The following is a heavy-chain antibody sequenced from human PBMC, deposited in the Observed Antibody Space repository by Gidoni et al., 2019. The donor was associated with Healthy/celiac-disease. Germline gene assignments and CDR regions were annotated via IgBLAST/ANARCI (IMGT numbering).Heavy chain of an antibody. J-gene: IGHJ2*01. Sequence: QVQLHESGPGLVKPSETLSLTCTVSGCSLSRYYWSWIRQPPGKGLEWIGYIYYSGSTNYNPSLKSRVNISVDTSKNQFSRKLSSVTAADTAVYYCARRRQLETLKYWYFDRWGRGTLVTVSS. D-gene: IGHD1-1*01. CDR1: GCSLSRYY. CDR2: IYYSGST. CDR3: ARRRQLETLKYWYFDR. V-gene: IGHV4-59*01.